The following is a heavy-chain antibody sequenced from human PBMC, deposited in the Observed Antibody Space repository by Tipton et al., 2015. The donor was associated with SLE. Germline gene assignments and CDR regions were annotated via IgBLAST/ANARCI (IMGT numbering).Heavy chain of an antibody. J-gene: IGHJ5*02. CDR1: GASISSYY. CDR3: ATSGYDSLSWFDP. Sequence: TLSLTCTVSGASISSYYWSWIRQPPGKRLEWIGHVHSSGSTHYNPSLNSRVTISLDTSNNQFSLRLTSVTAAGTAVYYCATSGYDSLSWFDPWGQGTPVTVSS. V-gene: IGHV4-59*13. CDR2: VHSSGST. D-gene: IGHD5-12*01.